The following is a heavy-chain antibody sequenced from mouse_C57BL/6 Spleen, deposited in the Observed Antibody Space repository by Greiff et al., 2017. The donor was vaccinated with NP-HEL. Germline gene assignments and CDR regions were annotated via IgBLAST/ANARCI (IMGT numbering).Heavy chain of an antibody. V-gene: IGHV1-72*01. Sequence: QVQLQQPGAELVKPGASVKLSCKASGYTFTSYWMHWVKQRPGRGLEWIGRIDPNSGGTKYNEKFKSKATLTVDKPSSTDFMKLSKLTSENSAVYECARSLHLYGGPDFDYWGQGTTVTVSS. CDR3: ARSLHLYGGPDFDY. J-gene: IGHJ2*01. CDR1: GYTFTSYW. CDR2: IDPNSGGT. D-gene: IGHD1-2*01.